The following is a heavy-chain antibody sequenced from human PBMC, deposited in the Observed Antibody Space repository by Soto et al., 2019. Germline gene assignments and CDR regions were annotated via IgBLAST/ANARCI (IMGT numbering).Heavy chain of an antibody. CDR1: GFTFSSYA. V-gene: IGHV3-23*01. J-gene: IGHJ4*02. D-gene: IGHD3-22*01. CDR2: ISGSGGST. Sequence: GGSLRLSCAASGFTFSSYAMSSVRQAPGKGLEWVSAISGSGGSTYYADSVKGRFTISRDNSKNTLYLQMNSLRAEDTAVYYCAKLVSGYYDSSRIDYWGQGTLVTVSS. CDR3: AKLVSGYYDSSRIDY.